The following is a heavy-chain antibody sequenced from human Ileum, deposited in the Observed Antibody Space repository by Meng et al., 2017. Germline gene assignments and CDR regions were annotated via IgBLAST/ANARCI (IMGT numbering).Heavy chain of an antibody. V-gene: IGHV1-69*06. Sequence: QVQLVQSGTEGQKPGSSVKVSCKSSGGTFSRYGISWVRQAPGQGLEWMGGITPMYGTANYGQKFQGRVTITADKSTSTIYMELSSLRSEDTAVYYCARDEPDVLIGYEAYWGQGTLVTVSS. D-gene: IGHD3-9*01. CDR2: ITPMYGTA. CDR3: ARDEPDVLIGYEAY. J-gene: IGHJ4*02. CDR1: GGTFSRYG.